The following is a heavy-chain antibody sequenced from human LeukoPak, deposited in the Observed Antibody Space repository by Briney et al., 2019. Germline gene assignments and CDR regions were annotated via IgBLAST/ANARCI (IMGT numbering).Heavy chain of an antibody. CDR3: AREGGWFDP. J-gene: IGHJ5*02. CDR2: IYHSGST. Sequence: PSETLSLTCSVSGVSVSTYSWSWIRQPPGKGLEWIGYIYHSGSTYYNPSLKSRVTISVDRSKNQFSLKLSSVTAADTAVYYCAREGGWFDPWGQGTLVTVSS. CDR1: GVSVSTYS. D-gene: IGHD3-16*01. V-gene: IGHV4-30-2*01.